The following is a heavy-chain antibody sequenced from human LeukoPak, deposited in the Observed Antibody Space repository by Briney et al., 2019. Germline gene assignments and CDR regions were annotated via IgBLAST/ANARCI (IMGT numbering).Heavy chain of an antibody. V-gene: IGHV3-33*01. J-gene: IGHJ5*02. D-gene: IGHD6-19*01. CDR3: ARDRLAVADHANWFDP. CDR2: IWYDGSNK. CDR1: GFTFSSYG. Sequence: PGGSLRLSCAASGFTFSSYGMHGVRQAPGKGLEGVAVIWYDGSNKYYADSVKGRFTISRDNSKNTLYLQMNSLRAEDTAVYYCARDRLAVADHANWFDPWGQGTLVTVSS.